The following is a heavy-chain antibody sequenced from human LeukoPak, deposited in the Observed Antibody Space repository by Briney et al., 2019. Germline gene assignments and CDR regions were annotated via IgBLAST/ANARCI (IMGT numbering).Heavy chain of an antibody. CDR1: GFIFRGYW. J-gene: IGHJ4*02. Sequence: PGGSLRLSCAASGFIFRGYWMHWVRQAPGKGLVWVSRIKSDGSDTTYADSVKGRFTISRDNARNTLHLQMNSLRAEDTAVYYCARSASDYYDSSGYYREIDYWGQGTLVTVSS. V-gene: IGHV3-74*01. D-gene: IGHD3-22*01. CDR2: IKSDGSDT. CDR3: ARSASDYYDSSGYYREIDY.